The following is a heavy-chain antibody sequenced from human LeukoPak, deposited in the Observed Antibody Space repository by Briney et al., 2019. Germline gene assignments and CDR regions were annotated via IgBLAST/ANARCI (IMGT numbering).Heavy chain of an antibody. J-gene: IGHJ2*01. CDR1: GYTFTGYY. CDR3: ARPTVTAGWYFDL. D-gene: IGHD4-17*01. V-gene: IGHV1-2*02. Sequence: GASVKVSCKASGYTFTGYYMHWVRQAPGQGLEWMGWINPNSGGTTYAQKFQGRVTMTRDTSISTAYMELSSLKSDDTAIYYCARPTVTAGWYFDLWGRGTLVTVSS. CDR2: INPNSGGT.